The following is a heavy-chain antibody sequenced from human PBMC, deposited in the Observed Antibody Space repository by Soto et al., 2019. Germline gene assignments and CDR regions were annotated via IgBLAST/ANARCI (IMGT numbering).Heavy chain of an antibody. CDR1: GFTFSSYS. D-gene: IGHD4-4*01. CDR2: ISYDRSTK. CDR3: AKVTERMTTVHPIDY. J-gene: IGHJ4*02. Sequence: GGSLRLSCAASGFTFSSYSMNWVRQAPGKGLEWVADISYDRSTKYYADSVKGRFTISRDNSKNTLYLQMNSLRAEDTAVYYCAKVTERMTTVHPIDYWGQGTLVTVS. V-gene: IGHV3-30*18.